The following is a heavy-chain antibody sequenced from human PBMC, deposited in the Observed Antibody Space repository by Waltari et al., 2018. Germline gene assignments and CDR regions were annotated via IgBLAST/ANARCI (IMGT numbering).Heavy chain of an antibody. CDR3: ATDFDY. J-gene: IGHJ4*02. CDR1: GYTFTDYS. CDR2: VDPEDGET. Sequence: EVQLVQSGAEVKTPGATVKISYKASGYTFTDYSMHWVQQAPGTGLGVMEHVDPEDGETIYAEKFQSRVTITEDTSTDTAYMELSSLRSEDTAVYYCATDFDYWGQGTLVTVSS. V-gene: IGHV1-69-2*01.